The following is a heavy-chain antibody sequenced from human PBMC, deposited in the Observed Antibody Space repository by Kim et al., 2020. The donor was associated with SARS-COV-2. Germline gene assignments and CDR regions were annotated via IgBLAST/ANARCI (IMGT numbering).Heavy chain of an antibody. Sequence: GGSLRLSCAASGFTFSSYAMNWVRQAPGKGLEWVSAISGSGGSTYYADSVKSRFTISRDNSKNALFLQMNSLRAEDTAVYYCAKDQRLLWFGELSYYYYGMDVWGQGTTVTVSS. CDR2: ISGSGGST. CDR1: GFTFSSYA. J-gene: IGHJ6*02. V-gene: IGHV3-23*01. D-gene: IGHD3-10*01. CDR3: AKDQRLLWFGELSYYYYGMDV.